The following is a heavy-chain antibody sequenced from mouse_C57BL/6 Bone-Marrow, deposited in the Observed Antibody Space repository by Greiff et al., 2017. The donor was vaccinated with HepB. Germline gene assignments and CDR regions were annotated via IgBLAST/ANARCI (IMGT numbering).Heavy chain of an antibody. V-gene: IGHV1-64*01. Sequence: VQLQQPGAELVKPGASVKLSCKASGYTFTSYWMHWVKQRPGQGLEWIGMIHPNSGSTNYNEKFKSKATLTVDKSSRTAYMQLSSLTSEDSAVYYCARYDYGGYYAMDYWGQGTSVTVSS. CDR2: IHPNSGST. J-gene: IGHJ4*01. D-gene: IGHD2-4*01. CDR3: ARYDYGGYYAMDY. CDR1: GYTFTSYW.